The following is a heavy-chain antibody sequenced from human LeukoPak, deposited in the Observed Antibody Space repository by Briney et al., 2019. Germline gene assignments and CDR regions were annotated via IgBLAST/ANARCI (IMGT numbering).Heavy chain of an antibody. J-gene: IGHJ4*02. CDR2: ISHSGSSI. CDR3: AMALDY. V-gene: IGHV3-23*01. CDR1: GFTFSNYL. Sequence: AGSLRLSCVASGFTFSNYLKNWVRQAPGKGLEWVAGISHSGSSIYYADSVKGRFTISRDNSKNTLHLQMDRLRVEDTAVYYCAMALDYWGQGTLVTVSS.